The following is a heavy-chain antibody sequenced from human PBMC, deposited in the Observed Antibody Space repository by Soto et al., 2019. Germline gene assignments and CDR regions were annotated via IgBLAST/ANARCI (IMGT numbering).Heavy chain of an antibody. CDR3: AKGSAFECKGAICYPFDH. Sequence: GGSLRLSCTASGFTLSNYAINWVRLAPGKRLEWVSSVIGSGVNVFYADSVKGRFTISRDNSKNTVYLEMNSLRADDTAEYFCAKGSAFECKGAICYPFDHWGRGTLVTVSS. D-gene: IGHD3-10*01. CDR1: GFTLSNYA. V-gene: IGHV3-23*01. CDR2: VIGSGVNV. J-gene: IGHJ4*02.